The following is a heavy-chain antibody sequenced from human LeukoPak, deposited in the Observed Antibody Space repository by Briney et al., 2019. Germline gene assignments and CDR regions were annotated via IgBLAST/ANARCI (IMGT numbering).Heavy chain of an antibody. CDR1: GYTFTSYD. J-gene: IGHJ4*02. Sequence: ASVKVSCKASGYTFTSYDINWVRQATGQGLEWMGWMNPNSGNTGYAQKFQGRVTMTRDTSTGTVYMELSSLRSEDTAVYYCARVKGQVPDYWGQGTLVTVSS. D-gene: IGHD3-10*01. CDR2: MNPNSGNT. V-gene: IGHV1-8*02. CDR3: ARVKGQVPDY.